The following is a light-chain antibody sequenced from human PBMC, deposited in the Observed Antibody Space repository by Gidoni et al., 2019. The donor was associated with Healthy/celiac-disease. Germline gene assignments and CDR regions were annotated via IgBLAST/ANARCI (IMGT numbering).Light chain of an antibody. V-gene: IGKV3-20*01. CDR2: GAS. Sequence: EIVLTQSPGTLSLSPGERATLSCRASQRVSSSYVAWYQQKPGQAPRLLIYGASSRATGIPDRFSGSGSGTDFTLTISRLEPEDFAVYYCQQYGSSSWTFGQGTKVEIK. CDR1: QRVSSSY. J-gene: IGKJ1*01. CDR3: QQYGSSSWT.